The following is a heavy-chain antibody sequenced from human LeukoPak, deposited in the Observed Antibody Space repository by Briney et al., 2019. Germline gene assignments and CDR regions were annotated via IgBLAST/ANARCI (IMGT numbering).Heavy chain of an antibody. CDR1: GYTFTSYG. V-gene: IGHV1-18*01. CDR3: ARDYGSGSYSYFDY. Sequence: ASVKVSCKASGYTFTSYGISWVRQAPGQGLEWMGWISAYNGNTNYAQKLQGRVTRTTDTSTSTAYMELRSLRSDDTAVYYCARDYGSGSYSYFDYWGQGTLVTVSS. J-gene: IGHJ4*02. D-gene: IGHD3-10*01. CDR2: ISAYNGNT.